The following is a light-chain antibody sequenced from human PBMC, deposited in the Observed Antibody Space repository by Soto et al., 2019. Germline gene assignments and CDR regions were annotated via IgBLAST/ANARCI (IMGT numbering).Light chain of an antibody. CDR2: DAS. J-gene: IGKJ4*01. CDR3: QQRSNWPPS. V-gene: IGKV3-11*01. Sequence: EIVLTQSPATLSLSPGEGATLSCRASQSVARFLAWYQQNPGQAPRLLIYDASNRATGIPARFSGSGSGTEFTLTISSLEAEDFAVYYCQQRSNWPPSFGGGTKVEIK. CDR1: QSVARF.